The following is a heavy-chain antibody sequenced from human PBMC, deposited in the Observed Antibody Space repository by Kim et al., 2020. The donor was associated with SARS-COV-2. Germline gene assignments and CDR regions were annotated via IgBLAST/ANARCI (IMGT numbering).Heavy chain of an antibody. Sequence: SGPTLVNPTQTLRLTCSFSGFSLTPDRLVGVTWVRQPPGKALEWLALIYGNDEKRYSPSLKSRLTIAKDTTENRVVLTLTNVDPVDTGTYYCAHDSPGLYGFDVWGQGPRSPSP. CDR3: AHDSPGLYGFDV. J-gene: IGHJ6*02. CDR2: IYGNDEK. CDR1: GFSLTPDRLVG. V-gene: IGHV2-5*01. D-gene: IGHD2-8*01.